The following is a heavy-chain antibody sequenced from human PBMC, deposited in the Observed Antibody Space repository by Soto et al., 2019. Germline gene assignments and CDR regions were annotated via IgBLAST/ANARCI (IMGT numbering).Heavy chain of an antibody. CDR2: IWYDGSNK. V-gene: IGHV3-33*01. CDR1: GFTFSSYG. J-gene: IGHJ4*02. Sequence: ESGGGVVQPGRSLRLSCAASGFTFSSYGMHWVRQAPGKGLEWVAVIWYDGSNKYYADSVKGRFTISRDNSTNTLYLQMNSLRSEDTAVYYCARDGDYYDSSGYLAPPSGYFDYWGQGTLVTVSS. CDR3: ARDGDYYDSSGYLAPPSGYFDY. D-gene: IGHD3-22*01.